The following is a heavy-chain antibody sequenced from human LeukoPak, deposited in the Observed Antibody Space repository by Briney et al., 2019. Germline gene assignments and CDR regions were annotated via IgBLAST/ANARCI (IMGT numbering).Heavy chain of an antibody. CDR2: INPSGGST. D-gene: IGHD3-10*01. V-gene: IGHV1-46*01. CDR1: GYTFTSYY. Sequence: ASVKVSCKASGYTFTSYYMHWARQAPGQGLEWMGIINPSGGSTSYAQKFQGRVTMTRDTSTSTVYMELSSLRSEDTAVYYCARDGRVVVRGVIIPYYFDYWGQGTLVTVSS. J-gene: IGHJ4*02. CDR3: ARDGRVVVRGVIIPYYFDY.